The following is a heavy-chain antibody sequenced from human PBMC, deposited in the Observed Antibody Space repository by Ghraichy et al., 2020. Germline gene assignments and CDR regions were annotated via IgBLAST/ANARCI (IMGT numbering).Heavy chain of an antibody. CDR2: INHSGST. J-gene: IGHJ5*02. CDR3: ARGSSSWYLIWFDP. V-gene: IGHV4-34*01. CDR1: GGSFSGYY. Sequence: SLTCAVYGGSFSGYYWSWIRQPPGKGLEWIGEINHSGSTNYNPSLKSRVTISVDTSKNQFSLKLSSVTAADTAVYYCARGSSSWYLIWFDPWGQGTLVTVSS. D-gene: IGHD6-13*01.